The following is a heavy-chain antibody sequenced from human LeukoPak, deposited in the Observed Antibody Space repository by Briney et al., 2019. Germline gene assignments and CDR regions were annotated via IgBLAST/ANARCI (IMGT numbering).Heavy chain of an antibody. J-gene: IGHJ4*02. CDR3: VRDRGTYRPIDY. Sequence: GGSLRLSCAASGFTFSSYGMHWVRQAPGKGLEWVAVISYDGSNKYYADSVKGRFTISRDNSKNTLYLQMNSLRAEDTAIYYCVRDRGTYRPIDYWGQGTLVTVSS. CDR1: GFTFSSYG. D-gene: IGHD1-26*01. CDR2: ISYDGSNK. V-gene: IGHV3-30*03.